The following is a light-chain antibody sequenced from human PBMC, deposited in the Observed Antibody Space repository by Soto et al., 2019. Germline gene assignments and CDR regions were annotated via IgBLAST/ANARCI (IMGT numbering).Light chain of an antibody. V-gene: IGLV2-11*01. CDR1: SSDVGGYNY. J-gene: IGLJ1*01. CDR2: DVN. Sequence: QSALTLPRSVSGSPGQSVTISCTGTSSDVGGYNYVSWYQQHPGKAPKLMIYDVNKRPSGVPDRFSGSKSGNKASLTISGLQAEDEADYYCCSYAGSYTLVFGTGTKVTVL. CDR3: CSYAGSYTLV.